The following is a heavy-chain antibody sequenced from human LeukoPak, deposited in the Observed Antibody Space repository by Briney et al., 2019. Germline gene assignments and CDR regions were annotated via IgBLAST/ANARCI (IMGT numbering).Heavy chain of an antibody. J-gene: IGHJ3*02. V-gene: IGHV4-39*07. CDR1: GVSIGSSGSY. CDR2: IFDSGNT. Sequence: PSETLPLTCTVSGVSIGSSGSYWGWIRKPPGKGLEWIGNIFDSGNTYYNTSLKSRVTISLDTSKNRFSLNLNSVTAADTAVYYCARSDGSGLVRIWGQGTMVTVSS. D-gene: IGHD3-22*01. CDR3: ARSDGSGLVRI.